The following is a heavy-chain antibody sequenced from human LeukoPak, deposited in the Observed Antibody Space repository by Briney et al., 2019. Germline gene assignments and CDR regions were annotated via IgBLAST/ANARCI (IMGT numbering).Heavy chain of an antibody. CDR1: GGSFSGYY. Sequence: SETLSLTCAVYGGSFSGYYWSWIRQPPGKGLEWIGEINHSGSTNYNPSLKSRVTISVDTSKNQFSLKLSSVTAADTAVYYCATYCSGGSCSRFDPWGQGTLVTVSS. CDR3: ATYCSGGSCSRFDP. D-gene: IGHD2-15*01. CDR2: INHSGST. V-gene: IGHV4-34*01. J-gene: IGHJ5*02.